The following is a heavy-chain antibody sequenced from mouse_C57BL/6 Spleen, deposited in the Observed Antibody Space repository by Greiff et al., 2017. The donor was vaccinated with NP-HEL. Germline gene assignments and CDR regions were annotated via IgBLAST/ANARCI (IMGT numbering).Heavy chain of an antibody. D-gene: IGHD2-4*01. CDR2: IYPGDGDT. J-gene: IGHJ4*01. V-gene: IGHV1-82*01. Sequence: QVQLQQSGPELVKPGASVKISCKASGYAFTSSWMNWVKQRPGKGLEWIGRIYPGDGDTNYNGKFKGKATLTADKSSSTAYMQLSSLTSEDSAVYFCARDYDGMDYWGQGTSVTVSA. CDR1: GYAFTSSW. CDR3: ARDYDGMDY.